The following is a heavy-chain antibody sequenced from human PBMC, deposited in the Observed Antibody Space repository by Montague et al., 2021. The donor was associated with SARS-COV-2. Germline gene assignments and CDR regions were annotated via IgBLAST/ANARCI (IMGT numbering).Heavy chain of an antibody. CDR3: ARATYSSDWFHQFDD. D-gene: IGHD6-19*01. V-gene: IGHV4-39*01. J-gene: IGHJ4*02. CDR2: IYDSSTS. CDR1: GDSISSSYYY. Sequence: SETLSLTCTVSGDSISSSYYYWGRLRQPPGQGLLWSGCIYDSSTSYSNPSLQSRVTISVDTSKKQFSLKLISVTAADTAVYYCARATYSSDWFHQFDDWGQGTLVTVSS.